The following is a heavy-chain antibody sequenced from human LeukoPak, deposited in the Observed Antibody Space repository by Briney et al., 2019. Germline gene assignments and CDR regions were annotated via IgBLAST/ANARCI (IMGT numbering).Heavy chain of an antibody. J-gene: IGHJ4*02. CDR2: ISSSSSTI. CDR3: ARDIDW. Sequence: GGSLRLSCAASGFIFSNYGMNWVRQAPGKGLEWVSYISSSSSTIYYADSVKGRFTISRDNAKNSLYLQMNSVRAEDTAVYYCARDIDWWGQGTMVTVSS. D-gene: IGHD3-9*01. V-gene: IGHV3-48*04. CDR1: GFIFSNYG.